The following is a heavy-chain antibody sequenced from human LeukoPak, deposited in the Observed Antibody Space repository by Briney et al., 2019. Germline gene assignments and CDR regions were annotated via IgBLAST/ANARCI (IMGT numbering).Heavy chain of an antibody. Sequence: ASVKVSCKASGYTFTCYYMNWGGEAAGQGLEWMGGINPNSGGTNYAQKFQGWVTMTKDTSISTAYMEMSRLRCEDTAVYSCAKVLRLGELSSGGWFDPWGQGTLVTVSS. D-gene: IGHD3-16*02. CDR1: GYTFTCYY. CDR3: AKVLRLGELSSGGWFDP. J-gene: IGHJ5*02. V-gene: IGHV1-2*04. CDR2: INPNSGGT.